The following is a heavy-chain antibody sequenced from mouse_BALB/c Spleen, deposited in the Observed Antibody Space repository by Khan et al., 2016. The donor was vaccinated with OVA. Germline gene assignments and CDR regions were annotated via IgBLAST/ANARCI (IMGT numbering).Heavy chain of an antibody. V-gene: IGHV2-2*02. D-gene: IGHD2-4*01. J-gene: IGHJ3*01. CDR3: ARRGYDYGRGAWFAY. Sequence: QVQLQQSGPGLVQPSQSLSITCTVSGFSLTNYSVHWVRQSPGKGLEWLGVIWSAGSTDYNAAFISRLSISKDTSRSQLFFKMNSLQPNDTAIYYGARRGYDYGRGAWFAYWGQGTLVTVSA. CDR2: IWSAGST. CDR1: GFSLTNYS.